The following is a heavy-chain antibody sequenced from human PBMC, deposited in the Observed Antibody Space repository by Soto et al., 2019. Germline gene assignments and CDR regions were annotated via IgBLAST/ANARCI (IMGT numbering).Heavy chain of an antibody. D-gene: IGHD3-22*01. V-gene: IGHV3-30*18. CDR3: AKEPYDSTGFYYSFHH. Sequence: QVQLVESGGGVVQPGRSLRLSCAASGFTFSSYGMHWVRQAPGKGLEWVAVISSDGSDKNYADSVKGRFSISRDNSRNSLFLQMNSLRPEDTAVIYCAKEPYDSTGFYYSFHHWGQGTLVTVSS. CDR1: GFTFSSYG. J-gene: IGHJ4*02. CDR2: ISSDGSDK.